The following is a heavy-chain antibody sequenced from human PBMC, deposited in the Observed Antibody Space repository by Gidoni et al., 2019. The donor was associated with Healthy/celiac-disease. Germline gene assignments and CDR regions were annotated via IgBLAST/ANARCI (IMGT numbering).Heavy chain of an antibody. D-gene: IGHD3-22*01. Sequence: EVQLVESGGGLVKPGGSLRLSCAASGFTFRSYSMNWVRQAPGKGLEWVSSISSSSSYIYYADSVKGRFTISRDNAKNSLYLQMNSLRAEDTAVYYCARGGTNYESSYGMDVWGQGTTVTVSS. V-gene: IGHV3-21*01. CDR3: ARGGTNYESSYGMDV. J-gene: IGHJ6*02. CDR2: ISSSSSYI. CDR1: GFTFRSYS.